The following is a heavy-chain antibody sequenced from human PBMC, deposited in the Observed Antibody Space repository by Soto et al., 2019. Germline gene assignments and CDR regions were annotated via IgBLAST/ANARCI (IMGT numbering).Heavy chain of an antibody. J-gene: IGHJ2*01. V-gene: IGHV4-34*01. Sequence: QLHLQPGGAGLLKPSETMSLPCAVYGGSFSGYYCSWIRQPPGKGLEWIGEINHSGSTNFNPSLNRRVSISVDTTRRQFASKLSSVTAAGTAVYYCTAHLKTTKTVYWYFDLWGRGTLVTVSS. CDR3: TAHLKTTKTVYWYFDL. CDR2: INHSGST. D-gene: IGHD4-17*01. CDR1: GGSFSGYY.